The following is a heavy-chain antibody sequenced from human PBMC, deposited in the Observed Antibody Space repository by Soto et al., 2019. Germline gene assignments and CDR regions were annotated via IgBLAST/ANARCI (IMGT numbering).Heavy chain of an antibody. CDR3: ARDWGNYYCGMDV. CDR2: INADNGNT. Sequence: QVQLVQSGAEVKKPGASVKVSCKASGYTFTSYAIHWVRQAPGQRLEGMGWINADNGNTKYSQKFQGRVTITRDTSASTAHMEVSSLRSEDTAVYYCARDWGNYYCGMDVWGQGTTVTVSS. V-gene: IGHV1-3*01. D-gene: IGHD7-27*01. CDR1: GYTFTSYA. J-gene: IGHJ6*02.